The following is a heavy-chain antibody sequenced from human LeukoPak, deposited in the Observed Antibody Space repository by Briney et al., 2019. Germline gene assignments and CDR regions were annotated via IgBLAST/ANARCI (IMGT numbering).Heavy chain of an antibody. CDR3: ARGLPGRDAFDV. D-gene: IGHD3-16*01. CDR2: VFYSGNT. Sequence: SETLSLTCTVSGGSISSFNWNWIRQPPGKGLEWVGYVFYSGNTNYNPSLGSRVTISEDTSKNQFSLNLNSLTAADTAVYYCARGLPGRDAFDVWGQGTVVTVSS. V-gene: IGHV4-59*13. CDR1: GGSISSFN. J-gene: IGHJ3*01.